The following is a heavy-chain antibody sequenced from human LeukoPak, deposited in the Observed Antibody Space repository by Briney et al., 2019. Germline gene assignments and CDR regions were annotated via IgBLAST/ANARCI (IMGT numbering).Heavy chain of an antibody. CDR3: ARGADGYNFNWFDP. CDR2: IYYSGST. CDR1: GGSISSYY. Sequence: PSETLSLTCTVSGGSISSYYWSWIRQPPGKGLEWIGYIYYSGSTNYNPSLKSRVTISVDTSKNQFSLKLSSVAAADTAVYYCARGADGYNFNWFDPWGQGTLVTVSS. J-gene: IGHJ5*02. D-gene: IGHD5-24*01. V-gene: IGHV4-59*01.